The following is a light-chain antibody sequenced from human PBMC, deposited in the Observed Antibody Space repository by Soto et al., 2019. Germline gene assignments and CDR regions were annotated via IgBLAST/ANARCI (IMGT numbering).Light chain of an antibody. CDR3: QQYGSSPPMYT. J-gene: IGKJ2*01. Sequence: EIVLTQSPGTLSLSPGERATLSCKASQSVSSSFLAWYQQKPGQAPRLLIYAASTRATGIPDRFSGGGSGTDFTLTINRLEPEDFAVYYCQQYGSSPPMYTFGQGTKLEIK. V-gene: IGKV3-20*01. CDR1: QSVSSSF. CDR2: AAS.